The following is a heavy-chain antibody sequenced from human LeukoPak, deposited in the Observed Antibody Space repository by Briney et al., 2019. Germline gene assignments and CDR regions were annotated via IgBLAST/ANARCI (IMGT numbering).Heavy chain of an antibody. Sequence: PGGSLRLSCAASGFTFSNYWVSWVRQAPGKGLECVGNKKEDGSAKYYVNSVKGRLTISRDNAKNSQYLQMNSLRAQDPAVYYCARDTGYNTFDYWGQGTLVTVSS. D-gene: IGHD5-24*01. CDR1: GFTFSNYW. CDR2: KKEDGSAK. V-gene: IGHV3-7*05. J-gene: IGHJ4*02. CDR3: ARDTGYNTFDY.